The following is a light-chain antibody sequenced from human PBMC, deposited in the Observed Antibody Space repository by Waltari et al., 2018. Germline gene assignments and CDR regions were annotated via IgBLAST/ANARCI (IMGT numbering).Light chain of an antibody. Sequence: QAGLHQPPPVSKGLRQPATFSRTGNRNKDGNHRSAWLQQHQAQPPKLLAYRNKSRPSGISDRLSASRSGNTAFRTISGLQPEDGADYSCSAWYSDLTVYVLGTGTKVAVL. V-gene: IGLV10-54*01. CDR2: RNK. CDR3: SAWYSDLTVYV. CDR1: RNKDGNHR. J-gene: IGLJ1*01.